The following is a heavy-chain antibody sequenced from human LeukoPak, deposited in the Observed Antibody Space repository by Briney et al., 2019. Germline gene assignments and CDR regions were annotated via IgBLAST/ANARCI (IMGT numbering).Heavy chain of an antibody. CDR1: GGSISRGSYH. J-gene: IGHJ4*02. V-gene: IGHV4-61*02. D-gene: IGHD2-21*01. CDR2: FYTSGTP. Sequence: SETLSLTCTVSGGSISRGSYHWNWIRQPAGKGLEWIGRFYTSGTPNYNPSLKSRVTILVDTSRNQFSLKLSSVTAADTALYYCARGGIPDYWGQGTLVTVSS. CDR3: ARGGIPDY.